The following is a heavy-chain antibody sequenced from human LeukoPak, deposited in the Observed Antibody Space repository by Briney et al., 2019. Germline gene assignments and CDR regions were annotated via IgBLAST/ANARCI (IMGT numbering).Heavy chain of an antibody. D-gene: IGHD6-19*01. CDR3: ARISTGAVAGTDSVAEFDY. CDR1: GYTFTGYY. Sequence: ASVKVSCKASGYTFTGYYMHWVRQAPGQGLEWTGWINPSGGSTSYAQKFQGRVTMTRDMSTSTVYMELSSLRSEDTAVYYCARISTGAVAGTDSVAEFDYWGQGTLVTVSS. V-gene: IGHV1-46*01. CDR2: INPSGGST. J-gene: IGHJ4*02.